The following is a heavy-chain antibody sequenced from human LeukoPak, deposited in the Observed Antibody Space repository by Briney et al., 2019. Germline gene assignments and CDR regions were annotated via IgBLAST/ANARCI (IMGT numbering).Heavy chain of an antibody. D-gene: IGHD2-2*02. CDR1: GFTFDDCG. Sequence: GGSLRLSCAASGFTFDDCGMSWVRQAPGKGLEWVSGINWNGGSTGYADSVKGRFTISRDNAKNSLYLQMNSLRAEDTALYHCARGLVCSSTSCYRYFDYWGQGTLVTVSS. J-gene: IGHJ4*02. CDR3: ARGLVCSSTSCYRYFDY. V-gene: IGHV3-20*01. CDR2: INWNGGST.